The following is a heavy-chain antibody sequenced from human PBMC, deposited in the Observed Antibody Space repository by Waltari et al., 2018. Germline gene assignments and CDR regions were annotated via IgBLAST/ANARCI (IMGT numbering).Heavy chain of an antibody. CDR3: VRNRGWQQFDF. D-gene: IGHD2-15*01. CDR2: IKEDGGRK. V-gene: IGHV3-7*01. J-gene: IGHJ4*02. Sequence: VQLVESGGGLVQPGGSLRLSCAASGFTLSHYWMGWVRQAPGKGHEGVAGIKEDGGRKDYVDSVKGRFTSSRDNAKSTLYLQMNSRRAEDTAVFYCVRNRGWQQFDFWGQGTLVTVSS. CDR1: GFTLSHYW.